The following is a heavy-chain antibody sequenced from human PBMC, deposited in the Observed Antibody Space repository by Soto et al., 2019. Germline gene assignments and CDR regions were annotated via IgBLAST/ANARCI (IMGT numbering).Heavy chain of an antibody. CDR2: ISSSGSTI. V-gene: IGHV3-48*03. J-gene: IGHJ4*03. CDR1: GVTLRSYD. CDR3: HGDLSGSYF. D-gene: IGHD6-25*01. Sequence: GESLRHPSAASGVTLRSYDINCVRQAPGTSLEWVSYISSSGSTIYYADSVKGRFTISRDNAKNSLYLQISSLRAEDTAVYFYHGDLSGSYF.